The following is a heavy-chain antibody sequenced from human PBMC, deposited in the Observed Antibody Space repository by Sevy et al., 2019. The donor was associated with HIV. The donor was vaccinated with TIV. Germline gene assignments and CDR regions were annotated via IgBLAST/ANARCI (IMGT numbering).Heavy chain of an antibody. CDR3: AKVLHIVVVPAAIDYYYGMDV. CDR2: IRFDGTIK. CDR1: GFTFSTYG. D-gene: IGHD2-2*01. Sequence: GGSQRLSCAASGFTFSTYGMHWVRQAPGKGLEWVAFIRFDGTIKYYTDSVKGRLTISRDNSKNTLYLQMNSLRAEDTAVYFCAKVLHIVVVPAAIDYYYGMDVWGQGTTVTVSS. V-gene: IGHV3-30*02. J-gene: IGHJ6*02.